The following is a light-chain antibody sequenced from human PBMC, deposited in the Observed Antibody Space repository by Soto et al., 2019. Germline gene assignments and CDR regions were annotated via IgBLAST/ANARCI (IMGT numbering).Light chain of an antibody. CDR1: QSSSIW. V-gene: IGKV1-5*03. J-gene: IGKJ1*01. Sequence: DIHMTQSPSTLSASVGDRVTITCRASQSSSIWLAWYQQKPGKAPNLLIYKTSSLETGVTSRFSGSEPGTEVTHISSSLQPDDFATYYCQHWNDYSWTFGEGTKVEV. CDR2: KTS. CDR3: QHWNDYSWT.